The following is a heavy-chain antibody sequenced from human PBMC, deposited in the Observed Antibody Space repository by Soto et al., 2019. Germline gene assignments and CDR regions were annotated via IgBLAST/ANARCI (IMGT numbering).Heavy chain of an antibody. CDR3: AHRVLRTVFGLVTTTAISFDF. CDR2: IYWDDDK. D-gene: IGHD3-3*01. CDR1: GFSLTTSGVG. J-gene: IGHJ4*02. Sequence: QITLNESGPTVVRPTETLTLTCRFSGFSLTTSGVGVGWIRQSPGKAPEWLALIYWDDDKRYSASLKSRLTTTKDTSKNQVVLTVSDLDPTDTATYYCAHRVLRTVFGLVTTTAISFDFWGQGPPVAVSS. V-gene: IGHV2-5*02.